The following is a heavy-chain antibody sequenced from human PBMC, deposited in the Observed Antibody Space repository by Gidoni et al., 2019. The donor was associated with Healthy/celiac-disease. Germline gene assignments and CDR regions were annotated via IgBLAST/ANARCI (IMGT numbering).Heavy chain of an antibody. CDR1: GFTFSSYA. Sequence: QVQLVESGGGGVQPGRSLRLYWAAYGFTFSSYAMHWVRQAPGKGLEWLAVISYDGSNKSYADSVKGRFTISRDISKNTLYLHMNSLSAEDTAVYYCARDSRTGLDYWGQGTLVTVSS. CDR2: ISYDGSNK. CDR3: ARDSRTGLDY. J-gene: IGHJ4*02. V-gene: IGHV3-30-3*01.